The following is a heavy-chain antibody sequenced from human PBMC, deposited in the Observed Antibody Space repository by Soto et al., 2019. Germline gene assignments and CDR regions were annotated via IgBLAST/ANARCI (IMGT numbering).Heavy chain of an antibody. CDR2: ISYSGST. D-gene: IGHD3-3*01. V-gene: IGHV4-59*01. J-gene: IGHJ4*02. Sequence: SETLSLTCAVSGGSISGYYWSWIRQPPGKGLEWIGYISYSGSTDHNPSLKSRVTISVDTSRNQFSLKLTSVTAADTAVYYCARNDFWSGYYNYWGQGTLVTVSS. CDR3: ARNDFWSGYYNY. CDR1: GGSISGYY.